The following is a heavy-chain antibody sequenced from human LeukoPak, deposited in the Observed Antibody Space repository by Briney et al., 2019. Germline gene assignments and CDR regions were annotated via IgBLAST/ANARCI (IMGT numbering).Heavy chain of an antibody. D-gene: IGHD1-14*01. V-gene: IGHV1-2*02. CDR1: GYTFNAYY. CDR2: IDPNSGGT. Sequence: GASVTVSCKASGYTFNAYYIHRVRQAPGQGLEWLGWIDPNSGGTTYSQRFQGRVTMTTDTSSSTAYMELRSLGSDDTAVYYCARNRDHVNDNWGQGTLVTVST. CDR3: ARNRDHVNDN. J-gene: IGHJ4*02.